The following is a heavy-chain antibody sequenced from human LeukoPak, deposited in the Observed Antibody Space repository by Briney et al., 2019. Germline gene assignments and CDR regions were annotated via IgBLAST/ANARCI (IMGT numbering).Heavy chain of an antibody. Sequence: ASVKVSCKASGGTFSSYAISWVRQAPGQGLEWMGRIIPILGIANYAQKFQGRVTITADKSTSTAYMELSSLRSEDTAVFYCARDSGYSGSLDYWGQGTLVTVSS. CDR1: GGTFSSYA. CDR3: ARDSGYSGSLDY. J-gene: IGHJ4*02. D-gene: IGHD1-26*01. V-gene: IGHV1-69*04. CDR2: IIPILGIA.